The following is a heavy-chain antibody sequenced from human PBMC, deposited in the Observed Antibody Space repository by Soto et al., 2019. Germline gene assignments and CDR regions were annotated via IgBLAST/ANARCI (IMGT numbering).Heavy chain of an antibody. CDR2: ISSSSSYI. V-gene: IGHV3-21*01. D-gene: IGHD1-26*01. CDR1: GFTFSSYS. CDR3: ARYQQGSSMDV. J-gene: IGHJ6*02. Sequence: PGGSLRLSCAASGFTFSSYSMNWVRQAPGKWLEWVSSISSSSSYIYYADSVQGRFTISSDNAKNSLYLQMNSLRAEDTAVYYCARYQQGSSMDVWGQGTTVTASS.